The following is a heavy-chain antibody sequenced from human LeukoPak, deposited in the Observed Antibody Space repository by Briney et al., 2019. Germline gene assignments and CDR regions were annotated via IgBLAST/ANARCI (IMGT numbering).Heavy chain of an antibody. CDR3: ARGGIKGPHDAFDI. D-gene: IGHD3-10*01. V-gene: IGHV3-64*01. CDR1: GFTFSSYA. Sequence: GGSLRLSCAASGFTFSSYAMHWVRQAPGKGPEYVSAISPSGSVTYYATSVKGRFTISRDNSKNTLYLRMSSLRPEDKAIYYCARGGIKGPHDAFDIWGQGTVVTVSS. CDR2: ISPSGSVT. J-gene: IGHJ3*02.